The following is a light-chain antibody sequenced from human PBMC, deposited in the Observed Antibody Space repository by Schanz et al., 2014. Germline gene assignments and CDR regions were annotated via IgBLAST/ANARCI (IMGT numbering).Light chain of an antibody. V-gene: IGKV1-39*01. Sequence: IQMTQSPSSLSASVGDRVSITCRASQTINNYLNWYQQKPGKAPKLLIYAASSLRSGVPSRFSGSGSGTDFTLTINSLQPEDFATYYCQQSYNTPSEFTFGGGTKVEIK. CDR2: AAS. CDR3: QQSYNTPSEFT. J-gene: IGKJ4*01. CDR1: QTINNY.